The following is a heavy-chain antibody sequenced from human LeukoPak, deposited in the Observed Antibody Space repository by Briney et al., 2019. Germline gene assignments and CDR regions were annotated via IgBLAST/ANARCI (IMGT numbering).Heavy chain of an antibody. CDR1: GGSIRSSYYY. D-gene: IGHD3-22*01. CDR2: IYDSGST. CDR3: ARGYDSSAYYPFNY. Sequence: SETPSLTCTVSGGSIRSSYYYWGWLRQPPGKGLEWIGSIYDSGSTYYNPSLKSRVTISVDTSKNQFSLMLSSVTAADTAVYYCARGYDSSAYYPFNYWGQGTLVTVSS. J-gene: IGHJ4*02. V-gene: IGHV4-39*07.